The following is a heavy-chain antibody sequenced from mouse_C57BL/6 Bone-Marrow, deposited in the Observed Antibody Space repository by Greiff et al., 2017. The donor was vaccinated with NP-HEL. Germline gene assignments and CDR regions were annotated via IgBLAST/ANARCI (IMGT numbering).Heavy chain of an antibody. J-gene: IGHJ4*01. V-gene: IGHV1-64*01. CDR2: IHPNSGST. D-gene: IGHD2-2*01. Sequence: QVQLQQPGAELVKPGASVKLSCKASGYTFTSYWMHWVKQRPGQGLEWIGMIHPNSGSTNYNEKFKSKATLTVDKSSSTAYMQLSSLTSEDSAVYYCARGLLWLRRRDYYAMDYWGQGTSVTDSS. CDR1: GYTFTSYW. CDR3: ARGLLWLRRRDYYAMDY.